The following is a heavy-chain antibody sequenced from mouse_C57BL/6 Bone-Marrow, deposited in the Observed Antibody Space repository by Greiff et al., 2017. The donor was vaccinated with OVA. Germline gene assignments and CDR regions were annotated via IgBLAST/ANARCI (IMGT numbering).Heavy chain of an antibody. CDR2: ILPGSGST. D-gene: IGHD2-4*01. CDR3: ASYDYDPPYWYFDV. V-gene: IGHV1-9*01. Sequence: QVQLQQSGAELMKPGASVKLSCKATGYTFTGYWIEWVKQRPGHGLEWIGEILPGSGSTNYNEKFKGKATFTAVTSSNTAYMQLSSLTTEDSAIYYCASYDYDPPYWYFDVWGTGTTVTVSS. J-gene: IGHJ1*03. CDR1: GYTFTGYW.